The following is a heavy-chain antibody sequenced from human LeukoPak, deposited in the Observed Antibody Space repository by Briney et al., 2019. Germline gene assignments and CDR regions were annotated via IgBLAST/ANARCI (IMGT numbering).Heavy chain of an antibody. CDR2: INPNSGGT. V-gene: IGHV1-2*06. J-gene: IGHJ5*02. D-gene: IGHD2-2*01. CDR1: GYTFTGYY. CDR3: ARELYCSSTSCYFVRGFDP. Sequence: ASVKVSCKASGYTFTGYYMHWVRQAPGQGLEWMGRINPNSGGTNYAQKFQGRVTMTRDTSISTAYMELSRLRSDDTAVYYCARELYCSSTSCYFVRGFDPWGQGTLVTVSS.